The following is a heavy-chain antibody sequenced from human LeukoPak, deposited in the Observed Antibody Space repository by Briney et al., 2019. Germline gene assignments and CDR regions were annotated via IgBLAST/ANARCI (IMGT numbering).Heavy chain of an antibody. Sequence: GGSLRLSCTASRFTFNIYAMHWVRQAPGRGLEWVAVIWYDGSNKYYADSVKGRFTISRDNSKNTLYLQMNSLRAEDTAVYYCARDRVNDAFDIWGQGTMVTVSS. V-gene: IGHV3-33*01. CDR2: IWYDGSNK. CDR1: RFTFNIYA. CDR3: ARDRVNDAFDI. J-gene: IGHJ3*02.